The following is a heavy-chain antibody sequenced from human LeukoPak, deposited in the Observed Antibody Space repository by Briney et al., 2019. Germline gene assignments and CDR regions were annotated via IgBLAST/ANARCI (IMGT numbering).Heavy chain of an antibody. D-gene: IGHD4-11*01. V-gene: IGHV1-18*01. CDR2: ISAYNGNT. J-gene: IGHJ4*02. CDR3: ARDSAYSNYERTFDY. CDR1: GYTFTNYY. Sequence: APVKASCKASGYTFTNYYIHWVRQARGQGLEWMGWISAYNGNTNYAQKLQGRVTMTTDTSTSTAYMELRSLRSDDTAVYYCARDSAYSNYERTFDYWGQGTLVTVSS.